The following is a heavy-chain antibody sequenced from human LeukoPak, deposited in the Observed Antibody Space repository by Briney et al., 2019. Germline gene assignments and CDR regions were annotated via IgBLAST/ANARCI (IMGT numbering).Heavy chain of an antibody. J-gene: IGHJ5*01. CDR1: GASISTYY. CDR2: IYYSGNT. CDR3: ATGFTWFDS. Sequence: SETLSLTCTVSGASISTYYWTWIRQPPGKGLEYIGYIYYSGNTNYNPSLKNRVTVSVDMSKNQLSLSLSSVTAADTAVYYCATGFTWFDSWGQGTLVTVSS. V-gene: IGHV4-59*01.